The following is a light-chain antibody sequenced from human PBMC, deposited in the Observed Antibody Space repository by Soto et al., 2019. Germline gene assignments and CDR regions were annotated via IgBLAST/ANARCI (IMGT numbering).Light chain of an antibody. V-gene: IGKV1-33*01. CDR2: DAS. CDR3: QKYNSAPWT. J-gene: IGKJ1*01. CDR1: QNINNY. Sequence: DIQMTQSPSSLSASVGDRVTITCQASQNINNYLKWYQQTQGRAPKILIYDASNLEAGVPSRFRGSGSGTDFTLTISRLQPEDVETYYCQKYNSAPWTFGQGTKVDIK.